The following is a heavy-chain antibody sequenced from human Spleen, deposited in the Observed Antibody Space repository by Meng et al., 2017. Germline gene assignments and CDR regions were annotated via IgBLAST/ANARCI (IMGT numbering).Heavy chain of an antibody. CDR3: ASPKFPYDTNTYYHFHN. CDR1: RITFSRFA. J-gene: IGHJ4*02. CDR2: ISYDGYVK. D-gene: IGHD3-22*01. Sequence: GESLKISCAASRITFSRFAMHWIRQAPGKGLEWVAVISYDGYVKNYADSVKGRFAISRDNSKNMLFLQMDSLRAEDTALYYCASPKFPYDTNTYYHFHNWGQGTLVTVSS. V-gene: IGHV3-30*09.